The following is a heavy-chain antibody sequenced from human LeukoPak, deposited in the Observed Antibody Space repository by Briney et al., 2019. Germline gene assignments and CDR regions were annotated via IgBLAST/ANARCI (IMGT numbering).Heavy chain of an antibody. CDR3: ARGVAAQDYAFDI. J-gene: IGHJ3*02. CDR2: ISSSSSYI. CDR1: GFTFSSYS. Sequence: SGGSLRLSCAASGFTFSSYSMNWVRQAPGKGLEWVSSISSSSSYIYYADSVKGRFTISRDNAKNSLYLQMNSLRAEDTAVYYCARGVAAQDYAFDIWGQGTMVTVSS. V-gene: IGHV3-21*01. D-gene: IGHD6-6*01.